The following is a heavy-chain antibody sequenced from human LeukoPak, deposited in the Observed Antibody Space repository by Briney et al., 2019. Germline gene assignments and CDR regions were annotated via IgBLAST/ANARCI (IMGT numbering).Heavy chain of an antibody. J-gene: IGHJ5*02. Sequence: GGSLRLSCAVSGFRVSDCMSWVRPAPGKGLEWVGLIRDSGEAFYADFARGRFAISRDESENTLYLQMNSLRVEDTAVYFCARDRAANQDWVEFDPWGQGTPVTVSS. CDR1: GFRVSDC. D-gene: IGHD3/OR15-3a*01. V-gene: IGHV3-66*03. CDR3: ARDRAANQDWVEFDP. CDR2: IRDSGEA.